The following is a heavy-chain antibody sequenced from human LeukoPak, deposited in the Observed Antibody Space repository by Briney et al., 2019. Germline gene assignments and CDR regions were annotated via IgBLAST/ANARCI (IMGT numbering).Heavy chain of an antibody. D-gene: IGHD7-27*01. J-gene: IGHJ4*02. Sequence: SETLSLTCAVSGGSISSSNWWTWVRQPPGKGLEWIGYIYYSGRTNNNPSLKSRVAISVDTSKNQFSLKLSSVTAADTAVYYCARLIGAYFDCWGQGTLVTVSS. V-gene: IGHV4-4*02. CDR1: GGSISSSNW. CDR3: ARLIGAYFDC. CDR2: IYYSGRT.